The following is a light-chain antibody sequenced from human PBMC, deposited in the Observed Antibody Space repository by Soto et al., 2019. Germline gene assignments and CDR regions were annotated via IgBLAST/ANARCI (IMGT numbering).Light chain of an antibody. J-gene: IGLJ3*02. V-gene: IGLV6-57*01. CDR3: QSYGGGNGV. CDR2: EDN. CDR1: SGSIDTNY. Sequence: NFMLTQPHSVSESPGKTVTISCSRSSGSIDTNYVQWYQQRPGSSPTIVIYEDNDRPSGVPDRFSGSIDSSSDSASLTISGLKTEDEADYYCQSYGGGNGVFGGGTKLTVL.